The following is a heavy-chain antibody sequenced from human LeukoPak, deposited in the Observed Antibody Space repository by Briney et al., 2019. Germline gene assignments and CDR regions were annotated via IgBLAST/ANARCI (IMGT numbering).Heavy chain of an antibody. Sequence: ASVKVSCKTSGYSFTDYYIHWVRQAPGQGLEWMGWINTKSGRTSSARKFQGRVTTTRDPSITTVYMDMAWLTSDDTAIYFCARADFIDAGPYLIGPWGQGTLATVSS. CDR2: INTKSGRT. CDR3: ARADFIDAGPYLIGP. D-gene: IGHD3-3*01. CDR1: GYSFTDYY. V-gene: IGHV1-2*02. J-gene: IGHJ5*02.